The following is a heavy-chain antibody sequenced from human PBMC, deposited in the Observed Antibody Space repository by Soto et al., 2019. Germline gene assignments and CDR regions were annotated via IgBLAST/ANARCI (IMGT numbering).Heavy chain of an antibody. V-gene: IGHV1-8*01. CDR2: VNPNSGNT. CDR1: GYTFTSYD. J-gene: IGHJ4*02. Sequence: QVQLVQSGAEVKKPGASVKVSCKASGYTFTSYDINWVRQATGQGLEWMGWVNPNSGNTGYAQKLQGRVTMARNTCISTAYMELGSLRSEDTGVYYCGRGIWEAVDGDYWGQATLVTVSS. D-gene: IGHD1-26*01. CDR3: GRGIWEAVDGDY.